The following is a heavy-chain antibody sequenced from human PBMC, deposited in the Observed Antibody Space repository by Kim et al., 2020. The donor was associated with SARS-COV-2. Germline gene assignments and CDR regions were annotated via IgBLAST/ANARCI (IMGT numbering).Heavy chain of an antibody. CDR3: AKDGRQMATIPDWYFDL. Sequence: GGSLRLSCAASGFTFSSYGMHWVRQAPGKGLEWVAVIWYDGSNKYYADSVKGRFTISRDNSKNTLYLQMNSLRAEDTAVYYCAKDGRQMATIPDWYFDLWGRGTLVTVSS. CDR1: GFTFSSYG. J-gene: IGHJ2*01. CDR2: IWYDGSNK. D-gene: IGHD5-12*01. V-gene: IGHV3-33*06.